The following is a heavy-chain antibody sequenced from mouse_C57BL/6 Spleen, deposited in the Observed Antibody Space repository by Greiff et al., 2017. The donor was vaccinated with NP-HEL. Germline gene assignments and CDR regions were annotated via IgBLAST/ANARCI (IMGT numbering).Heavy chain of an antibody. CDR1: GYTFTSYW. CDR3: ARGGVWGD. CDR2: IDPSDSYT. J-gene: IGHJ2*01. Sequence: VQLQQPGAELVMPGASVKLSCKASGYTFTSYWMHWVKQRPGQGLEWIGEIDPSDSYTNYNQKFKGKSTLTVDKSSSTAYMQLSSLTSEDSAVYYCARGGVWGDWGQGTTLTVSS. D-gene: IGHD2-10*02. V-gene: IGHV1-69*01.